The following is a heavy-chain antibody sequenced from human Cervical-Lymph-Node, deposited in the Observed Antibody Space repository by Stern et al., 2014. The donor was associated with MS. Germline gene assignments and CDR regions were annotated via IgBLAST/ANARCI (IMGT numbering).Heavy chain of an antibody. CDR1: GFIFGYHV. V-gene: IGHV3-33*01. Sequence: QVQLVQSEGGVVQPWGSLILSCEASGFIFGYHVLHWVRQAPGKGLAWGAVIWNDASKKFYADSVKGRFTISRDNSKNTIYLQMTSLRADDTAVYYCARQADCTTTSCYGRDWFDPWGQGSLVTVSS. J-gene: IGHJ5*02. CDR3: ARQADCTTTSCYGRDWFDP. CDR2: IWNDASKK. D-gene: IGHD2-2*01.